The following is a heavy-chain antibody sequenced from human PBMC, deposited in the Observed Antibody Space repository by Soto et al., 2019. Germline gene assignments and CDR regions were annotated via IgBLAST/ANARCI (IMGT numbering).Heavy chain of an antibody. D-gene: IGHD3-22*01. CDR3: ARTDYYDSSGYGVADAFDI. V-gene: IGHV4-28*01. J-gene: IGHJ3*02. CDR1: GYSISSSNW. CDR2: IYYSGST. Sequence: QVQLQESGPGLVKPSDTLSLTCAVSGYSISSSNWWGWIRQPPGKGLEWIGYIYYSGSTYYNPSLKSRVTMSVDTSKNQFSLKLSSVTAVDTAVYYCARTDYYDSSGYGVADAFDIWGQGTMVTVSS.